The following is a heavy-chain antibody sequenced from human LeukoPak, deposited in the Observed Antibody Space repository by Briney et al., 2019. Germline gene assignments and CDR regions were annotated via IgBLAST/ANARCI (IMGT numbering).Heavy chain of an antibody. V-gene: IGHV3-11*04. J-gene: IGHJ6*03. CDR2: ISSSGSTI. D-gene: IGHD6-13*01. CDR1: GFILSDYY. CDR3: ARAGYSSSWYPWYYYYYMDV. Sequence: KPGGSLRLSCAVSGFILSDYYMSWIRQAPGKGLEWVSYISSSGSTIYYADSVKGRFTISRDNAKNSLYLQMNSLRAEDTAVYYCARAGYSSSWYPWYYYYYMDVWGKGTTVTISS.